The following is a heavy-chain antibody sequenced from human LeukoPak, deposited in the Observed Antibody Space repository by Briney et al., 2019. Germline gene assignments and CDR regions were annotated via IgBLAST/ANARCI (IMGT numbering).Heavy chain of an antibody. J-gene: IGHJ4*02. CDR3: AGGGGSSGWIDY. Sequence: SETLSLTCTVSGGSISSYYWSWSRQPPGKGLEWIGYIYYSGSANYNPSLKSRVTISVDTSKNQFSLKLSSVTAADTAVYYCAGGGGSSGWIDYWGQGTLVTVSS. CDR2: IYYSGSA. D-gene: IGHD6-19*01. V-gene: IGHV4-59*01. CDR1: GGSISSYY.